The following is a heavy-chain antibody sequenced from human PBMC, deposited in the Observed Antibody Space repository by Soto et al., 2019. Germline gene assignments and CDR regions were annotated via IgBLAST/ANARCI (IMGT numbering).Heavy chain of an antibody. CDR1: GYTFTSYG. Sequence: ASVKVSCKASGYTFTSYGISWVRQAPGQGLEWVGWISAYNGNTNYAQKLQGRVTMTTDTSTSTAYMELRSLRSDDTAVYYCARAVGDDFWRGYYDDYWGQGALLTVPS. CDR3: ARAVGDDFWRGYYDDY. D-gene: IGHD3-3*01. CDR2: ISAYNGNT. V-gene: IGHV1-18*01. J-gene: IGHJ4*02.